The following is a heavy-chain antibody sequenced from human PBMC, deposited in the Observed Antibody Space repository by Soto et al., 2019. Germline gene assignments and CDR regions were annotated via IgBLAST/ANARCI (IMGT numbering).Heavy chain of an antibody. V-gene: IGHV3-30-3*01. J-gene: IGHJ5*02. CDR3: ARDLGDYDDSTPLNWLDP. CDR2: ISYDGSNK. D-gene: IGHD4-17*01. Sequence: GGSLRLSCAASGFTFSSYAMHWVRQAPGKGLEWVAGISYDGSNKYYADSVKGRFTISRDNSKNTLYLQMNSLRAEDTAVYYCARDLGDYDDSTPLNWLDPCGQGTQVTVYS. CDR1: GFTFSSYA.